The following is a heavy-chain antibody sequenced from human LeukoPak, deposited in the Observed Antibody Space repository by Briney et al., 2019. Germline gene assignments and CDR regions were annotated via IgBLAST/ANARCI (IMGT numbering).Heavy chain of an antibody. V-gene: IGHV4-39*01. Sequence: SETLSFTCTVSSGSISSSSYYWGWIRQSPGRGLEWIGSIYYRGSTFYKPSLKGRVTISVDTSKNQFSLKLSSVAAADTAVYYCARHPIFSGMGSQLWFDPWGQGTLVTVSS. CDR2: IYYRGST. CDR3: ARHPIFSGMGSQLWFDP. J-gene: IGHJ5*02. D-gene: IGHD3-10*01. CDR1: SGSISSSSYY.